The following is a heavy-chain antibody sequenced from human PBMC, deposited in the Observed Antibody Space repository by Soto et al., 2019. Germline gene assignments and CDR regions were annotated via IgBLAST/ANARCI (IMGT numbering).Heavy chain of an antibody. CDR2: IYYSGST. CDR1: GGSISSYY. Sequence: SETLSLTCTVSGGSISSYYWSWIRQPPGKGLEWIGYIYYSGSTNYNPSLKSRVTISVDTSKNQFSLKLSSVTAADTAVYYCARDQSADYYIWGCYRPDYYYYYYMDVWGKGTTVTVSS. V-gene: IGHV4-59*01. D-gene: IGHD3-16*02. CDR3: ARDQSADYYIWGCYRPDYYYYYYMDV. J-gene: IGHJ6*03.